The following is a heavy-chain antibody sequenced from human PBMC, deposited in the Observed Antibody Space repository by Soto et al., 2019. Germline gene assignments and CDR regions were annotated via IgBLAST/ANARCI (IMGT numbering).Heavy chain of an antibody. CDR2: VYYSGRS. CDR1: GGSISSGGYY. CDR3: ARGARFGDRRHMDV. Sequence: SETLSLTCTVSGGSISSGGYYWSWIRQHPGKGLEWIGYVYYSGRSNYNPSLESRVTMSVDTSENQFSLKLNSVTAADTAVYYCARGARFGDRRHMDVWGKGTTVTVSS. J-gene: IGHJ6*03. V-gene: IGHV4-61*08. D-gene: IGHD3-10*01.